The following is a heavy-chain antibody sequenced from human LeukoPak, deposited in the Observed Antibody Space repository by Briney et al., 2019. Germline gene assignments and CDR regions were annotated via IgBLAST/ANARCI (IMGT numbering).Heavy chain of an antibody. J-gene: IGHJ4*02. V-gene: IGHV3-23*01. CDR3: AKDMRGYHRPIDY. CDR2: IGGGGGIT. Sequence: GGSLRLSCIGPEFTFSIYAMNWVRQAPGKGLEWVSSIGGGGGITDYAESVRGRFTISRDNSKNTLYLQMDSLRAEDTAVYYCAKDMRGYHRPIDYWGQGTLVTVSS. D-gene: IGHD3-22*01. CDR1: EFTFSIYA.